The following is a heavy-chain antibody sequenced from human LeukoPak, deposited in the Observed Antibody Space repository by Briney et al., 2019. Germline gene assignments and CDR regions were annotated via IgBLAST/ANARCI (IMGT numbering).Heavy chain of an antibody. V-gene: IGHV4-59*01. Sequence: SETLSLSCTVSRGSISSYYWNWIRQSPRRGLEWIGYMFHSGSPNYNPSLKSRVAISIDTSKNQFSLKLSSVTAADTAVYYCARGSRYCSTTSSSSFDYWGQGTLVTVSS. D-gene: IGHD2-2*01. CDR3: ARGSRYCSTTSSSSFDY. CDR1: RGSISSYY. CDR2: MFHSGSP. J-gene: IGHJ4*02.